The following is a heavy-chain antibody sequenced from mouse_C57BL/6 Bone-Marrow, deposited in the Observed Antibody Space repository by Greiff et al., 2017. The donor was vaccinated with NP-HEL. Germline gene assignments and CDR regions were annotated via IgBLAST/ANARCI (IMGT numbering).Heavy chain of an antibody. CDR3: ARSLTTVVPRPEFAY. J-gene: IGHJ3*01. CDR1: GFTFSDYG. V-gene: IGHV5-17*01. D-gene: IGHD1-1*01. Sequence: EVKLMESGGGLVKPGGSLKLSCAASGFTFSDYGMHWVRQAPEKGLEWVAYISSGSSTIYYADTVKGRFTISRDNAKNTLFLQMTSLRSEDTAMYYCARSLTTVVPRPEFAYWGQGTLVTVSA. CDR2: ISSGSSTI.